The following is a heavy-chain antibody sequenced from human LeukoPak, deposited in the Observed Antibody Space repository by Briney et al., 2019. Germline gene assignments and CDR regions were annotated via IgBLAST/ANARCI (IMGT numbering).Heavy chain of an antibody. CDR3: VRGSSGTVVRGVAWAWFDP. Sequence: GGSLRLSCVASGFTFSKYWMTWVRKAPGKGLEWVANIKQDGSEKYFVDSVRGRFTTSRDNAKDSLYLQMNSLRVEDTAVYYCVRGSSGTVVRGVAWAWFDPWGQGTLVTVSS. D-gene: IGHD3-10*01. CDR2: IKQDGSEK. V-gene: IGHV3-7*05. CDR1: GFTFSKYW. J-gene: IGHJ5*02.